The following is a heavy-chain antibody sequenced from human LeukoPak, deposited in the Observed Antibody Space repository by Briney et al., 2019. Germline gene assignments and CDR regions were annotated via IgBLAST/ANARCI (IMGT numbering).Heavy chain of an antibody. D-gene: IGHD3-10*01. V-gene: IGHV4-39*01. CDR2: FYYGGST. J-gene: IGHJ4*02. CDR1: GGSISSSIYY. CDR3: ARVLDYYGSGTYSFDY. Sequence: PSETLSLTCIVSGGSISSSIYYWAWVRQPPGKGLEWIGSFYYGGSTYYNPSLKSRVTMSVDTSKNQLSLKLSSVTAADTAVYYCARVLDYYGSGTYSFDYWGQGTLVTVSS.